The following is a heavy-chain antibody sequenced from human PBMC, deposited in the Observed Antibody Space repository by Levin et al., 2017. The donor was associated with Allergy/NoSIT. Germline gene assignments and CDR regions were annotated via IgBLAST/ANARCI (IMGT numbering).Heavy chain of an antibody. CDR3: AKGHYSSGLLDPDY. J-gene: IGHJ4*02. V-gene: IGHV3-23*01. CDR1: GYTFSNYA. CDR2: ISISGGTT. Sequence: AGGSLRLSCAASGYTFSNYAMSWVRQAPGKGLEWVSGISISGGTTFYADSVKGRFTISRDNSKNTLYLQMKSLRAEDTAHYYCAKGHYSSGLLDPDYWGQGILVAVAP. D-gene: IGHD6-19*01.